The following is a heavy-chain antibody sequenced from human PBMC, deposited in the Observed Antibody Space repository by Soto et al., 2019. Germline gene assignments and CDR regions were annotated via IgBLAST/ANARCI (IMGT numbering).Heavy chain of an antibody. CDR3: AHTWGLPFDY. V-gene: IGHV2-5*01. J-gene: IGHJ4*02. CDR2: IYWNDDK. Sequence: QITLKESGPPLVEPTQTLTLTCTYSGFSLRTTGVGVGWIRQPPGKALEWLGIIYWNDDKRYSPSLKNRFTLTSDISKSRVVLTMTNMDPVDTATYYCAHTWGLPFDYWGQGTLVIVSS. CDR1: GFSLRTTGVG. D-gene: IGHD3-16*01.